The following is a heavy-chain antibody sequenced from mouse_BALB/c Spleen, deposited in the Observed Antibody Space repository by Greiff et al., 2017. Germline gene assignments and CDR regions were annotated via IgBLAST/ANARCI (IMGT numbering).Heavy chain of an antibody. CDR1: GYTFTSYT. J-gene: IGHJ2*01. CDR2: INPSSGYT. V-gene: IGHV1-4*02. D-gene: IGHD4-1*01. Sequence: VQLQQSGPELARPGASVKMSCKASGYTFTSYTMHWVKQRPGQGLEWIGYINPSSGYTEYNQKFKDKTTLTADKSSSTAYMQLSSLTSEDSAVYYCARNWDLYYFDYWGQGTTLTVSS. CDR3: ARNWDLYYFDY.